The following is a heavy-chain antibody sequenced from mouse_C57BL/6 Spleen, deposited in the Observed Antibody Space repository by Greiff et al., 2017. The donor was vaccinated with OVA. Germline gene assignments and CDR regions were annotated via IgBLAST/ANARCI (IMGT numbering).Heavy chain of an antibody. CDR3: ARDSTMIKHYFDY. V-gene: IGHV5-4*01. J-gene: IGHJ2*01. CDR1: GFTFSSYA. CDR2: ISDGGSYT. Sequence: EVMLVESGGGLVKPGGSLKLSCAASGFTFSSYAMSWVRQTPEKRLEWVATISDGGSYTYYPDNVKGRFTISRDNAKNNLYLQMSHLKSEDTAMYYCARDSTMIKHYFDYWGQGTTLTVSS. D-gene: IGHD2-4*01.